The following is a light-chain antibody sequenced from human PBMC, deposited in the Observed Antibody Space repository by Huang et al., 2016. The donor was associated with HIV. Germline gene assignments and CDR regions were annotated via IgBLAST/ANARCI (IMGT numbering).Light chain of an antibody. J-gene: IGKJ2*01. CDR2: DAS. V-gene: IGKV3-20*01. CDR1: QSVPGSN. CDR3: QYYDNLPNT. Sequence: EIVLTQSPGTLSLSPGERATLSCRASQSVPGSNLAWYQQKPGQAPRALIYDASRRATGIPDRFSGSGSGTDFTLTISRLEPEDFAVYYCQYYDNLPNTFGQGTKVEI.